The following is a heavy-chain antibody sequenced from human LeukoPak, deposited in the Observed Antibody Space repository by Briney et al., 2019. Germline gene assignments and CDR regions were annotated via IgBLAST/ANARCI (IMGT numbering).Heavy chain of an antibody. D-gene: IGHD1-26*01. V-gene: IGHV4-59*01. CDR3: ARGQGGNYYLNYFDY. Sequence: SETLSLTCTVTGGSFSTYYWSWIRQPQGKGLEWIGHFYYSGSTYYNPSLKSRVTISVDTSRNQFSLKLTSVTAADTAVYYCARGQGGNYYLNYFDYWGQGALATVSS. CDR1: GGSFSTYY. J-gene: IGHJ4*02. CDR2: FYYSGST.